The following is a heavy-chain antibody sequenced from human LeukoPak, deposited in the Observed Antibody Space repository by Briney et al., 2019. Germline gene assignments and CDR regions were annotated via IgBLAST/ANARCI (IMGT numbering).Heavy chain of an antibody. J-gene: IGHJ4*02. CDR2: ISGHNGNT. D-gene: IGHD3-22*01. Sequence: GASVKVSCKTSGYTFTTYGLSWVRQARGQGLEWMGWISGHNGNTNYAHKFQGRVSMTTDTPTRTAYMELKSLRSDDTAVYYCAREVSGYHDYWGQGTLVTVSS. V-gene: IGHV1-18*01. CDR3: AREVSGYHDY. CDR1: GYTFTTYG.